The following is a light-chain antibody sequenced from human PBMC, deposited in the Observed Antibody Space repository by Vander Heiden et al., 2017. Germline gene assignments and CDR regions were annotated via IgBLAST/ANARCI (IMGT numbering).Light chain of an antibody. CDR2: EVS. Sequence: QSALTQPASLSGSPGRSITISCTGTSSDVGGYNFVSWYQQHPGKAPKLIIYEVSNRPSGVSNRFSGSKSGNTASLTISGLQAEDEADYYCSSYTTSSTVVFGGGTKLTVL. V-gene: IGLV2-14*01. CDR3: SSYTTSSTVV. CDR1: SSDVGGYNF. J-gene: IGLJ3*02.